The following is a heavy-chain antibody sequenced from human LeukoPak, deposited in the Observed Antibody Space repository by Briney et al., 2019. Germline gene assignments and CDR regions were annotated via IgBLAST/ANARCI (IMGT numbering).Heavy chain of an antibody. CDR2: IYHSGST. CDR1: GGSISSGGYS. V-gene: IGHV4-30-2*01. CDR3: ARESGDLRAFDI. D-gene: IGHD7-27*01. J-gene: IGHJ3*02. Sequence: SETLSLTCAVSGGSISSGGYSWSWIRRPPGKGLEWIGYIYHSGSTYYNPSLKSRVTISVDRSKNQFSLRLSSVTAADTAVYYCARESGDLRAFDIWGQGTMVTVSS.